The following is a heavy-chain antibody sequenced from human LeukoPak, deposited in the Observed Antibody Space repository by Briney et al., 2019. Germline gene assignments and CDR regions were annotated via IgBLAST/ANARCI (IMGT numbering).Heavy chain of an antibody. Sequence: SETLSLNCTVSGGSISSISYYWGWIRQPPGKGLEWIGSIYYSGSTYYNPSLKSRVTISVDTSKNQFSLKLSSVTAADTAVYYCARPYDSSGYRPGAFDIWGQGTMVTVSS. CDR3: ARPYDSSGYRPGAFDI. CDR2: IYYSGST. J-gene: IGHJ3*02. CDR1: GGSISSISYY. V-gene: IGHV4-39*01. D-gene: IGHD3-22*01.